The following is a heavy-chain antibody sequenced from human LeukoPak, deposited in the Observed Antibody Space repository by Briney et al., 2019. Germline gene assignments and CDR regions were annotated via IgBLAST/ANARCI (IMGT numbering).Heavy chain of an antibody. CDR1: GYTLIQLA. Sequence: GASVKVSCKVAGYTLIQLAVHWVRQAPGKGLEWMGGFNPENGEIIYAQSLEGRVAMTEGTSKDTAYMELSSLRSEDTAVYYCATEGSISASGFDSWGQGTLVTVSS. CDR2: FNPENGEI. D-gene: IGHD2-2*01. CDR3: ATEGSISASGFDS. J-gene: IGHJ4*02. V-gene: IGHV1-24*01.